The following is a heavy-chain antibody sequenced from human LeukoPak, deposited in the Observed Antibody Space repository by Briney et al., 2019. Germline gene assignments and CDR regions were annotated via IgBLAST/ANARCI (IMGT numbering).Heavy chain of an antibody. CDR3: ASFAAAPGGRDY. J-gene: IGHJ4*02. CDR1: GGSFSGYY. V-gene: IGHV4-34*01. CDR2: INHSGST. Sequence: SETLSLTCAVYGGSFSGYYWSWIRQPPGKGLEWTGEINHSGSTNYNPSLKSRVTISVDTSKNQFSLKLSSVTAADTAVYYCASFAAAPGGRDYWGQGTLVTVSS. D-gene: IGHD1-26*01.